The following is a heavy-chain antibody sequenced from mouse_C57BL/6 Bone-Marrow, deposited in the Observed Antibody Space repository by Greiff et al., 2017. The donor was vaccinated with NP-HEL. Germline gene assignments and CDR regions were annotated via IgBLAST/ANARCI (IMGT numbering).Heavy chain of an antibody. Sequence: EVKVVESGGDLVKPGGSLKLSCAASGFTFSSYGMSWVRQTPDKRLEWVATISSGGSYTYYPDSVKGRFTISRDNAKNTLYLQMSSLKSEDTAMYYCARLYWDEGYCDYWGQGTTLTVSS. V-gene: IGHV5-6*01. D-gene: IGHD4-1*01. CDR1: GFTFSSYG. CDR2: ISSGGSYT. CDR3: ARLYWDEGYCDY. J-gene: IGHJ2*01.